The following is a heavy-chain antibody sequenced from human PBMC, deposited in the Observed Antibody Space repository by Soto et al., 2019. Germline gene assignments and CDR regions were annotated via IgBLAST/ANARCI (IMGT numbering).Heavy chain of an antibody. Sequence: PGGSLRLSCAASGFTFSSYAMSWVRQAPGKGREWVSAISGSGGSTYYADSVKGRSTISRDNSKNTLYLQMNSLRAEDTAVYYCARDPITMVRGVIMISYYFDYWGQGSLVTVSS. CDR3: ARDPITMVRGVIMISYYFDY. J-gene: IGHJ4*02. V-gene: IGHV3-23*01. CDR1: GFTFSSYA. D-gene: IGHD3-10*01. CDR2: ISGSGGST.